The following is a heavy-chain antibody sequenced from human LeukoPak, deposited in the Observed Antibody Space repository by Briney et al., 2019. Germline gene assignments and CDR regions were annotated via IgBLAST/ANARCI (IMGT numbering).Heavy chain of an antibody. CDR1: GFTFSSYE. CDR2: ISSSGSTI. D-gene: IGHD3-22*01. Sequence: GGSLRLSCAGSGFTFSSYEMNWVRQAPGKGLEWVSYISSSGSTIYYADSVKGRFTISRDNAKNSLYLQMNSLRAEDTAVYYCARDGRWINYYDGSSPVWGQGTLVTVSS. V-gene: IGHV3-48*03. J-gene: IGHJ4*02. CDR3: ARDGRWINYYDGSSPV.